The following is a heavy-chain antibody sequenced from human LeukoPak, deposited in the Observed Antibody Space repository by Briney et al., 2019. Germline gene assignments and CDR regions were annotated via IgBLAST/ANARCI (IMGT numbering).Heavy chain of an antibody. Sequence: GGSLRLSCAASGFTFSNYAMSWVRQARGKGLERVSAISGSGGSTYYADSVKGRFTISRDNSKNTLYLQMNSLRAEDTAVYYCAKLIAVAGPGGYWGQGTLVIVSS. V-gene: IGHV3-23*01. CDR2: ISGSGGST. D-gene: IGHD6-19*01. CDR3: AKLIAVAGPGGY. CDR1: GFTFSNYA. J-gene: IGHJ4*02.